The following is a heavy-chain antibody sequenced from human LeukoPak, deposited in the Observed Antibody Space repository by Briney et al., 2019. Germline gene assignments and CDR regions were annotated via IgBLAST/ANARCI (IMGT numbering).Heavy chain of an antibody. CDR1: GYTFTGYY. Sequence: GASVKVSCKASGYTFTGYYMHWVRQAPGQGLEWMGWINPNSGGTNYAQKFQGRVTMTRDTSISTAYMELSRLRSDDTAVYYCARGAAQYGNGYGGNCWFDPWGKGTLVTVSS. V-gene: IGHV1-2*02. J-gene: IGHJ5*02. CDR3: ARGAAQYGNGYGGNCWFDP. CDR2: INPNSGGT. D-gene: IGHD4-23*01.